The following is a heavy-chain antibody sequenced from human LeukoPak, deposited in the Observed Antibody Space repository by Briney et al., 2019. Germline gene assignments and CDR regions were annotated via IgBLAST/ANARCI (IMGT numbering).Heavy chain of an antibody. CDR2: INHSGST. Sequence: PSETLSLTCTVSGGSISSSSYYWGWIRQPPGKGLEWIGEINHSGSTNYNPSLKSRVTISVDTSKNQFFLKLSSVTAADTAVYYCARQGTGGFDYWGQGTLVTVSS. J-gene: IGHJ4*02. D-gene: IGHD7-27*01. V-gene: IGHV4-39*01. CDR3: ARQGTGGFDY. CDR1: GGSISSSSYY.